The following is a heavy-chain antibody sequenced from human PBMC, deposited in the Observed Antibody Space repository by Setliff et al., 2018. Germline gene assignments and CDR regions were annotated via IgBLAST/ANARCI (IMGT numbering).Heavy chain of an antibody. CDR2: ISPYNGDT. D-gene: IGHD1-26*01. CDR3: ARSPPNRGVGQGHHMDV. J-gene: IGHJ6*03. CDR1: VYIFNTFG. V-gene: IGHV1-18*01. Sequence: ASVKVSCKASVYIFNTFGINWMRRAPGQGLEWIGWISPYNGDTKYAQNLQGRVTLTTDTSTSTAYVEVRSLRSDDTAVYYCARSPPNRGVGQGHHMDVWGKGTTVTVSS.